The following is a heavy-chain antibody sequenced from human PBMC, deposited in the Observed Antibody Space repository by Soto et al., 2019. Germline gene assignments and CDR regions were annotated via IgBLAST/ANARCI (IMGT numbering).Heavy chain of an antibody. CDR1: GGSISSYY. D-gene: IGHD4-17*01. CDR3: AMTYGGNTFDY. CDR2: IYDSGST. V-gene: IGHV4-59*01. Sequence: QVQLQESGPGLVKPSETLSLTCTVSGGSISSYYWSWIRQPPGKGLEWIGYIYDSGSTNYNPSLKSRVTISVDTSNNQFSLQLSSVTAADTAVYYCAMTYGGNTFDYWGQGTLVTVSS. J-gene: IGHJ4*02.